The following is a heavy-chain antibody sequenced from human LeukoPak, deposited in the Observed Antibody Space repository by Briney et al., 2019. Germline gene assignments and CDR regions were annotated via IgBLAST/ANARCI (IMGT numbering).Heavy chain of an antibody. CDR1: GYCFTSYW. Sequence: GESLKISCKGSGYCFTSYWIGWVRPMPGKGLEWLGIIYPVDSDTSYSPSFQGQVTISADKSISTAYLQWSSLKASDTAMYYCARYSISGCNSAGCYLSFYYYVMDVWGQGTTVTVSS. CDR3: ARYSISGCNSAGCYLSFYYYVMDV. J-gene: IGHJ6*01. CDR2: IYPVDSDT. D-gene: IGHD2/OR15-2a*01. V-gene: IGHV5-51*01.